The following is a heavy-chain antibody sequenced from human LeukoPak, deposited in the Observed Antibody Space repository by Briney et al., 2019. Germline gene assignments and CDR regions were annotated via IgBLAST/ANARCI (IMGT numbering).Heavy chain of an antibody. CDR1: GGSISSYY. CDR2: IYYSGST. D-gene: IGHD3-22*01. J-gene: IGHJ4*02. CDR3: ARGAGSSGYYSIFYFDY. V-gene: IGHV4-59*01. Sequence: SETLSLTCTVSGGSISSYYWNWIRQPPGKGLEWIGYIYYSGSTNYNPSLKSRVTISVDTSKNQFSLKLSSVTAADTAVYYCARGAGSSGYYSIFYFDYWGQGTLVTVPS.